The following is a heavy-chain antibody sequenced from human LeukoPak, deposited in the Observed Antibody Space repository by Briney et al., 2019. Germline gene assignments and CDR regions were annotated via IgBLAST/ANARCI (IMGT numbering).Heavy chain of an antibody. J-gene: IGHJ4*02. D-gene: IGHD6-19*01. Sequence: ASVTVSCKASGYTFSSYYIHWVRQAPGRGLEWMGTINPGRDSTSYAQKFQGRVIMTRDTSTSTVDMDLSSLRSDDTAVYYCARDVGSGTYMFDFWGQGTLVTVSS. V-gene: IGHV1-46*01. CDR1: GYTFSSYY. CDR3: ARDVGSGTYMFDF. CDR2: INPGRDST.